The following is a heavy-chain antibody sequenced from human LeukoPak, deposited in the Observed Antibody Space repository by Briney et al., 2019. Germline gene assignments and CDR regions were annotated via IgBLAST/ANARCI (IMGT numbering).Heavy chain of an antibody. CDR2: IYSDGST. Sequence: GGSLRLSCAASGFTVSSNYMSWVRQAPGKWLEWVSIIYSDGSTYYADSVKGKFTISRDNSKNTLYFQMNSLRAEDTAVYYCARVQVSFSSSLDAFDIWGRGTMVTVSS. V-gene: IGHV3-66*01. CDR3: ARVQVSFSSSLDAFDI. CDR1: GFTVSSNY. D-gene: IGHD6-13*01. J-gene: IGHJ3*02.